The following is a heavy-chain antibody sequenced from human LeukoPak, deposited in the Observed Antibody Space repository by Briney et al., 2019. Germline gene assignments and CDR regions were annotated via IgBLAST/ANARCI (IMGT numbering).Heavy chain of an antibody. Sequence: SVKVSCKASGGTFSSYAISWVRQAPGQGLEWMGGIIPIFGTANYAQKFQGRVTITTDESTSTAYMELSSLRSEDTAVYYCATSHEREDSGWRVDYWGQGTLVTVSS. CDR2: IIPIFGTA. D-gene: IGHD3-22*01. CDR1: GGTFSSYA. J-gene: IGHJ4*02. CDR3: ATSHEREDSGWRVDY. V-gene: IGHV1-69*05.